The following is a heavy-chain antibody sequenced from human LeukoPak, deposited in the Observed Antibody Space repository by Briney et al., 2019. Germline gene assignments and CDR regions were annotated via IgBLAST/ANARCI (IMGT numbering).Heavy chain of an antibody. CDR2: IYYSGST. D-gene: IGHD5-18*01. J-gene: IGHJ6*03. V-gene: IGHV4-39*01. CDR1: GGSISSSDS. CDR3: AGYSYGFYYYYYMDV. Sequence: SETLSLTCTVSGGSISSSDSWSWVRQPPGKGLEWIGSIYYSGSTYYNPSLKSRVTISVDTSKNQFSLKLSSVTAADTAVYYCAGYSYGFYYYYYMDVWGKGTTVTVSS.